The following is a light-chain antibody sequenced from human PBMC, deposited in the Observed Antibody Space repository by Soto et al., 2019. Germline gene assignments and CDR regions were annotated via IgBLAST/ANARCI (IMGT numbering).Light chain of an antibody. CDR3: QQYSIWRT. CDR1: ESVSSN. Sequence: EIVMTQSPSSLSLSPGERATLSCRASESVSSNLAWYQQKAGQAPRLLIYAASTRATGIPARFSGSGSGTEITPTISSLQSEDFADYYCQQYSIWRTFGQGTKVEIK. CDR2: AAS. V-gene: IGKV3-15*01. J-gene: IGKJ1*01.